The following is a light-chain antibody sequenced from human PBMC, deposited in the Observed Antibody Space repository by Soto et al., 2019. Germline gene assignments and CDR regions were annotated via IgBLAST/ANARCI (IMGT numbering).Light chain of an antibody. CDR2: EVT. Sequence: QSALTQPASVSGSPGQSITISCTGTSSDVGGYNYVSWYQHHPGKAPKLIIYEVTNRPSGVSNRFSGSKSGNTASLTISGLQAEDDSDYYCISYTSGTSPYVFGTGTK. V-gene: IGLV2-14*01. J-gene: IGLJ1*01. CDR1: SSDVGGYNY. CDR3: ISYTSGTSPYV.